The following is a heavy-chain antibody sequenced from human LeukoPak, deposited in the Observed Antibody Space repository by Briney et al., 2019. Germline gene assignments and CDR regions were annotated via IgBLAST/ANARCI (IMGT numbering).Heavy chain of an antibody. D-gene: IGHD3-16*01. CDR3: AKPVIPSAYQGTYYMDV. J-gene: IGHJ6*03. V-gene: IGHV3-30*02. CDR2: IRHDEGKT. Sequence: PGGSLRLSCAASGLPFSYNWMHWVRQAPGEGLEWVAYIRHDEGKTFYADSVKGRFTISRDNSKNTLYLQMHSLRAEDTALYYCAKPVIPSAYQGTYYMDVWGKGTTVTVSS. CDR1: GLPFSYNW.